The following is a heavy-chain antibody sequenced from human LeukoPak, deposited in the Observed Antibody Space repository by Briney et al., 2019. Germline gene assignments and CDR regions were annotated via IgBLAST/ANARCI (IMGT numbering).Heavy chain of an antibody. CDR3: ARRDTSGYFSDY. CDR1: GFSFSTYA. V-gene: IGHV3-64*01. Sequence: GGSLRLSCAASGFSFSTYAMSWVRRAPGKGLEYVAAISSNGGNTYYPNSMKGRFTISRDNSKNTLYLQMGSLRVEDMAVYYCARRDTSGYFSDYWGQGTLVTVSS. CDR2: ISSNGGNT. D-gene: IGHD6-19*01. J-gene: IGHJ4*02.